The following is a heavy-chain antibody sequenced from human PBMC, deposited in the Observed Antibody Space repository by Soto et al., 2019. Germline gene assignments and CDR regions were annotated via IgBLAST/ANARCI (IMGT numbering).Heavy chain of an antibody. CDR2: INPSGGST. CDR3: ARDDSSGYYHSDYDAFDI. Sequence: ASVKVSCKASGYTFTSYYMHWVRQAPGQGLEWMGIINPSGGSTSYAQKFQGRVTMTGDTSTSTVYMELSSLRSEDTAVYYCARDDSSGYYHSDYDAFDIWGQGTMVTVSS. V-gene: IGHV1-46*01. D-gene: IGHD3-22*01. J-gene: IGHJ3*02. CDR1: GYTFTSYY.